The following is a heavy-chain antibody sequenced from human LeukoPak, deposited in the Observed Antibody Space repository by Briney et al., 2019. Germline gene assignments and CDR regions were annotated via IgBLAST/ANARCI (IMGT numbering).Heavy chain of an antibody. Sequence: SETLSLTCTVSGGSISGSSYYWGWIRQPPGKGLEWIGSIYYSGSTYYNPSLKSRVTISVDTSKNQFPLKLNSVTATDTAVYYSARHYGPWGQGTLVTVSS. CDR2: IYYSGST. CDR1: GGSISGSSYY. V-gene: IGHV4-39*01. J-gene: IGHJ4*02. CDR3: ARHYGP. D-gene: IGHD3-10*01.